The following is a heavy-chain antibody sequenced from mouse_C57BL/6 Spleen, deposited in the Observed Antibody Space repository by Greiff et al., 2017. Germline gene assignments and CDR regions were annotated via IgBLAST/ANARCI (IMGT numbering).Heavy chain of an antibody. CDR2: IWSGGST. V-gene: IGHV2-2*01. CDR3: ARDWDYYVFDV. CDR1: GFSLTSYG. Sequence: VQLQQSGPGLVQPSQSLSITCTVSGFSLTSYGVHWVRQSPGKGLEWLGVIWSGGSTDYNAAFISRLSISKDNSESQVFFKMNRLQADDTAIYFGARDWDYYVFDVWGTGTTVTVSS. D-gene: IGHD1-1*01. J-gene: IGHJ1*03.